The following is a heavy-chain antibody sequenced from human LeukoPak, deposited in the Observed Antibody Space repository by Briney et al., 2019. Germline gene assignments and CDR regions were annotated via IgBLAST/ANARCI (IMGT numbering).Heavy chain of an antibody. Sequence: GGSLRLSCAASGFTFSSYAMSWVRQAPGKGLEWVSAISGSGGSTYYADSVKGRFTISRDNSKNMLYLQMNSLRAEDSALYYCAKVVGVYYFDYWGQGTLVTVSS. CDR1: GFTFSSYA. CDR2: ISGSGGST. D-gene: IGHD1-26*01. J-gene: IGHJ4*02. CDR3: AKVVGVYYFDY. V-gene: IGHV3-23*01.